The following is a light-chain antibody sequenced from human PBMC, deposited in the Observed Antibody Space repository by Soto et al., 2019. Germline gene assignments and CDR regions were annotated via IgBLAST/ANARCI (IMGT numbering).Light chain of an antibody. J-gene: IGLJ1*01. CDR1: RSNIGNNF. Sequence: QSVLTQPPSVSAAPGQEVTISCSGSRSNIGNNFVSWYQQFPGTAPKLLIYDNYKRTSGVTDRISGSKSGTSATLGITGLQAGDAADYFCGTWDSSLNGYVFGPGTKVTVL. V-gene: IGLV1-51*01. CDR3: GTWDSSLNGYV. CDR2: DNY.